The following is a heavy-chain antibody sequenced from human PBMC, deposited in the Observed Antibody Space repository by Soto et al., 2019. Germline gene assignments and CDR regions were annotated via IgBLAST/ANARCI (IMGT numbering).Heavy chain of an antibody. Sequence: SETLSLTCTVSGDSISSSTYYWGWIRQPPGKGLEWIGNIYYSGITYYNPSLKSRVAISADTSKNQFSLKLSSVSAADTAIYYCARSNSGYYKWFDPWGQGTLVTVS. D-gene: IGHD3-22*01. CDR3: ARSNSGYYKWFDP. J-gene: IGHJ5*02. CDR1: GDSISSSTYY. V-gene: IGHV4-39*01. CDR2: IYYSGIT.